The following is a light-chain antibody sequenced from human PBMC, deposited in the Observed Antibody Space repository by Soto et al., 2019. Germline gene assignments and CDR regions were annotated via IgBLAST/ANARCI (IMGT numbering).Light chain of an antibody. V-gene: IGKV1-5*03. Sequence: DIPMTQAPSTLSASVGDIVTITCRASQSISSWLAWYQQKPGKAPKLLIYKASSLESGVPSRFSGSGSGTEFTLTISRLQPDDFATYYCQHHGTFGQGTKLEIK. J-gene: IGKJ2*01. CDR2: KAS. CDR3: QHHGT. CDR1: QSISSW.